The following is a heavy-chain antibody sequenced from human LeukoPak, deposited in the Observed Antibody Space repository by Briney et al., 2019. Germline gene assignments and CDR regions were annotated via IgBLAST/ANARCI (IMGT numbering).Heavy chain of an antibody. CDR1: GGSISSYY. Sequence: SETLSLTCTVSGGSISSYYWSWIRQPAGKGLEWIGRIYTSGSTNYNPSLKSRVTMSVDTSKNQFSLKLSSVTAADTAVYYCARGPPATVTTVWFDPWGQGTLVTVSS. D-gene: IGHD4-17*01. V-gene: IGHV4-4*07. J-gene: IGHJ5*02. CDR2: IYTSGST. CDR3: ARGPPATVTTVWFDP.